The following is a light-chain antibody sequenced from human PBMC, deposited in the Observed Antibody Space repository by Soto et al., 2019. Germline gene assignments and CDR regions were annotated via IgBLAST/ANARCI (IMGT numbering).Light chain of an antibody. J-gene: IGKJ4*01. CDR2: VAS. V-gene: IGKV3-15*01. CDR1: QSVSSN. Sequence: EIVMTQSPATLSVSPGARATLSCRASQSVSSNLAWYQQKPGQTPKLLIYVASTMATGIPARFSGSGSGTEFTLTISSLQSEDFAVYYCQQYNVWPLTFGGGTKVEFK. CDR3: QQYNVWPLT.